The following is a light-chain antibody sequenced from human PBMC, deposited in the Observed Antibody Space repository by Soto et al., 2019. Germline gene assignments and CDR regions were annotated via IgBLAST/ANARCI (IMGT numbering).Light chain of an antibody. J-gene: IGKJ3*01. CDR1: QDVSRY. V-gene: IGKV1-9*01. Sequence: DIQLTQSPSFLSASVGDRVTITCRASQDVSRYLAWYQQKPGKAPNLLIYAASTLRSGVPSRFSGSGSETEFTLAVSSLQPEDLATYYCQQLNSYVFAFGPGTKVDIK. CDR3: QQLNSYVFA. CDR2: AAS.